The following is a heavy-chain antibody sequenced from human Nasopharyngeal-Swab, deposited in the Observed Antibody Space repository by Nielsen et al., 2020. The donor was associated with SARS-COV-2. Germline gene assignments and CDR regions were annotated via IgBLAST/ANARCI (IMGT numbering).Heavy chain of an antibody. V-gene: IGHV1-3*01. CDR3: AMQLPIFDFDFWSGLAY. D-gene: IGHD3-3*01. CDR1: GCTFRSYA. Sequence: SCAASGCTFRSYAMHWVRQAPGQGLEWMGWINGGNGNTKYSQRFQGRVTISRDTSANTAYMDLTSLRSEDTAVYYCAMQLPIFDFDFWSGLAYWGQGTLVTVSS. J-gene: IGHJ4*02. CDR2: INGGNGNT.